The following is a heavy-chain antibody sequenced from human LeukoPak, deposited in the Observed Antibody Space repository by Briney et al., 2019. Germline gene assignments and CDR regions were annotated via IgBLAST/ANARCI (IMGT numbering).Heavy chain of an antibody. CDR1: GFTFSSYW. D-gene: IGHD4-17*01. Sequence: GGSLRLSCAASGFTFSSYWMHWVRQAPGKGLVWVSRINSDGSSTSYADSVKGRFTISRDNAKNTLYLQMNSLRAEDTAVYYCARVILPTQNYYYYGMDVWGQGTTVTVSS. CDR3: ARVILPTQNYYYYGMDV. CDR2: INSDGSST. J-gene: IGHJ6*02. V-gene: IGHV3-74*01.